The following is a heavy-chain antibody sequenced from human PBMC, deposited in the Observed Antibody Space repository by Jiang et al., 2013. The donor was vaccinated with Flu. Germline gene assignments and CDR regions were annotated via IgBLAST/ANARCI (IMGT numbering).Heavy chain of an antibody. J-gene: IGHJ4*02. Sequence: FTISRDNAKNSLYLQMNSLRAEDTAVYYCARDGGSGWYYYFDYWGQGTLVTVSS. CDR3: ARDGGSGWYYYFDY. V-gene: IGHV3-11*01. D-gene: IGHD6-19*01.